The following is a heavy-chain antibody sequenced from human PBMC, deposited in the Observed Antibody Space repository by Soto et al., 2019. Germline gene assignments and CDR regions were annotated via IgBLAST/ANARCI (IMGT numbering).Heavy chain of an antibody. CDR1: GFTFSNAW. Sequence: GGSLRLSCAASGFTFSNAWMNWVRQAPGKGLEWVGRIKSKTDGGTTDYAAPVKGRFTISRDDSKNTLYLQMNSLKTEDTAVYYCTTGPYNWNDGYYYYGMDVWGQGTTVTVSS. CDR2: IKSKTDGGTT. V-gene: IGHV3-15*07. CDR3: TTGPYNWNDGYYYYGMDV. D-gene: IGHD1-1*01. J-gene: IGHJ6*02.